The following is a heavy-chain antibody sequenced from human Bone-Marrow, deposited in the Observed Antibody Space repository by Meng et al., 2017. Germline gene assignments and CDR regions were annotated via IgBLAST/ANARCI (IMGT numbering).Heavy chain of an antibody. J-gene: IGHJ3*02. CDR1: GFTFSSYE. CDR3: ARDHELLRAFDI. D-gene: IGHD1-26*01. V-gene: IGHV3-48*03. CDR2: ISSSGSTI. Sequence: GGSLRLSCAASGFTFSSYEMNWVRQAPGKGLEWVSYISSSGSTIYYADSVKGRFTISRDNAKNSLYLQMNSLRAEDTALYHCARDHELLRAFDIWGQGTMVTVSS.